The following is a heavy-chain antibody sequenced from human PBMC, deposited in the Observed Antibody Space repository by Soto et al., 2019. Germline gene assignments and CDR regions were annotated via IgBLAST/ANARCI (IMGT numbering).Heavy chain of an antibody. V-gene: IGHV4-39*01. CDR1: GGAIGSTGYY. J-gene: IGHJ4*02. D-gene: IGHD2-15*01. Sequence: PSETLSLTCTVSGGAIGSTGYYLGWIRQPPGKGLEWIGNVYFSGSTYYNPSLKSRVTMSVDTPKNQFSLKLTSVTATDTAVYLCERIPLRYSSVYSGMKTDYWGQGTLVTVSS. CDR3: ERIPLRYSSVYSGMKTDY. CDR2: VYFSGST.